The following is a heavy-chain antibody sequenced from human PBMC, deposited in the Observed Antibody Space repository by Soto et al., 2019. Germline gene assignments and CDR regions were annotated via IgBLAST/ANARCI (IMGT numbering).Heavy chain of an antibody. J-gene: IGHJ4*02. CDR2: IIPIFGTA. CDR3: ARRYYYDSSGYFDY. V-gene: IGHV1-69*01. CDR1: GGTFSSYA. Sequence: QVQLVQSGAEVKKPGSSVKVSCKASGGTFSSYAISWVRQAPGQGLEWMGGIIPIFGTANYAQKFQGRVTITADESTSTANMELSSLRSEDTAVDYCARRYYYDSSGYFDYWGQGTLVTVSS. D-gene: IGHD3-22*01.